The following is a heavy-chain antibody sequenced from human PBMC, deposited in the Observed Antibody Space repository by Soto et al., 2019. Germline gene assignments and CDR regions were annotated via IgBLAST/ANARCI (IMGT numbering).Heavy chain of an antibody. V-gene: IGHV4-34*01. CDR3: ARVTPSVYYDSSGPRDY. CDR1: GGTLSGYD. J-gene: IGHJ4*02. Sequence: PSETLSLTCAAYGGTLSGYDWSWFRQPPGKGLEWIGEINHSGGTNYNPSLKSRVTISVDTSKNQFSLKLSSVTAADTAVYYCARVTPSVYYDSSGPRDYWGQGTLVTVPS. CDR2: INHSGGT. D-gene: IGHD3-22*01.